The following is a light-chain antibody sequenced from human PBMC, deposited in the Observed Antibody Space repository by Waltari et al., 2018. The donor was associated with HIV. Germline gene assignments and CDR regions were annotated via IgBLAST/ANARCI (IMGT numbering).Light chain of an antibody. CDR1: NSNMGSNF. CDR2: KDN. Sequence: QSVPTQPPSASGTHGQRVAISCSGSNSNMGSNFVYWYQQLPGTAPKLLIYKDNQRPSGVPERFSASKSGSSSSLAISGLRSEDEAEYYCATWDDILSGYLFGTGTKVTVL. CDR3: ATWDDILSGYL. J-gene: IGLJ1*01. V-gene: IGLV1-47*01.